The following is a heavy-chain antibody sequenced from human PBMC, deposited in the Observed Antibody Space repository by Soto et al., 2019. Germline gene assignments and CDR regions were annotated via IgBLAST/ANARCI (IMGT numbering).Heavy chain of an antibody. CDR2: IYYSGST. CDR1: GGSISSSSYY. J-gene: IGHJ4*02. CDR3: ARPKEQQLVTGFDY. V-gene: IGHV4-39*01. Sequence: QLQLQESGPGLVKPSETLSLTCTVSGGSISSSSYYWGWIRQPPGKGLEWIGSIYYSGSTYYNPSLKSRVTISVDRSKNQFSLKLRSVTGADTAVYYCARPKEQQLVTGFDYWGQGTLVTVSS. D-gene: IGHD6-13*01.